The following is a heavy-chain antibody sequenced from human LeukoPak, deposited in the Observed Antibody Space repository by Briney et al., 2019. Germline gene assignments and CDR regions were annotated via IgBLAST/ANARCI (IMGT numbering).Heavy chain of an antibody. CDR2: SNPIFGTA. Sequence: ASVKVSCKASGGTFSSYAISWVRQAPGQGLEWMGGSNPIFGTANYAQKFQGRVTITADESTSTAYMELSSVGSEDMAVYYCARVRYCSGGSCYPFDYWGQGTLVTVSS. J-gene: IGHJ4*02. CDR3: ARVRYCSGGSCYPFDY. CDR1: GGTFSSYA. D-gene: IGHD2-15*01. V-gene: IGHV1-69*13.